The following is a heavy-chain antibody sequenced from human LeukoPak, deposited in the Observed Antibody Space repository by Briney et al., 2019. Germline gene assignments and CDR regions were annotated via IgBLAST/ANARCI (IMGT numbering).Heavy chain of an antibody. CDR3: ARVGGGYYYDTLSHNWFDP. CDR2: ISPYNGNT. V-gene: IGHV1-18*01. D-gene: IGHD3-22*01. J-gene: IGHJ5*02. CDR1: GYTFTSYG. Sequence: ASVKVSCKASGYTFTSYGISWVRQAPGQGLEWMGWISPYNGNTNYAQKLQGRVTMTTDTSTSTAYMELRSLRSDDTAVYYCARVGGGYYYDTLSHNWFDPWGQGTLVTVSS.